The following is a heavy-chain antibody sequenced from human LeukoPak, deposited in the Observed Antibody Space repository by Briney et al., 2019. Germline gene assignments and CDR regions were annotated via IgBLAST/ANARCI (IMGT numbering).Heavy chain of an antibody. V-gene: IGHV4-39*07. Sequence: SSETLSLTCTVSGGSISSRSYYWGWVRQPRGKGLEWIGSIYYTGTTYYNPSLKSRVTISVDTSKNQFSLKLTSVTAADTAVYYCARGGSLLWFGEFYYWGQGTLVTVSS. D-gene: IGHD3-10*01. CDR1: GGSISSRSYY. CDR3: ARGGSLLWFGEFYY. J-gene: IGHJ4*02. CDR2: IYYTGTT.